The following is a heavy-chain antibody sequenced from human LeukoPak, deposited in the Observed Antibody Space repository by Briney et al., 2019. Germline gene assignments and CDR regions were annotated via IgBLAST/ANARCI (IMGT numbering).Heavy chain of an antibody. CDR2: ISYSGAT. J-gene: IGHJ6*03. V-gene: IGHV4-39*07. CDR1: GGTVTSSTYF. D-gene: IGHD1-14*01. CDR3: ARDGFYYHYYMDV. Sequence: SETLSLTCTLSGGTVTSSTYFWGWIRQPPGKGLEWIGSISYSGATYYNPSLESRVSMSAHTSKNQFSLKLSSVTAADTAVYYCARDGFYYHYYMDVWGEGTTVTVSS.